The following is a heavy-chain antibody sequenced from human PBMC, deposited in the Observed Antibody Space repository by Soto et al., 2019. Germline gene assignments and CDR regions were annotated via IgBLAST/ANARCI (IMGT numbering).Heavy chain of an antibody. CDR1: GFSLSTSGAG. V-gene: IGHV2-5*02. CDR2: VYWDDDK. J-gene: IGHJ4*02. Sequence: QITLKESGPTLVKPTQTLTLTCTFSGFSLSTSGAGVGWIRQPPPKALEWLAVVYWDDDKRYSPSLKSRLTINKDTSKNQVVLKMTNMDPVDTATYYCAYRLYAGWLTGSYYDYWGPGTLVTVSS. D-gene: IGHD7-27*01. CDR3: AYRLYAGWLTGSYYDY.